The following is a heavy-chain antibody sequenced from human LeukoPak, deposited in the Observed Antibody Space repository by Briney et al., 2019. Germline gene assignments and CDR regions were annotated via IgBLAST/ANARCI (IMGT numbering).Heavy chain of an antibody. CDR2: ISAYSGDT. D-gene: IGHD6-19*01. Sequence: ASVKVSCKASGYTFTSYGISWVRQAPGQGLEWMGWISAYSGDTNYAQKFQGRATMTTDTSTSTAYMELRSLRSDDTAVYYCARDRAGNDAFDIWGQGTMVTVSS. CDR1: GYTFTSYG. CDR3: ARDRAGNDAFDI. V-gene: IGHV1-18*01. J-gene: IGHJ3*02.